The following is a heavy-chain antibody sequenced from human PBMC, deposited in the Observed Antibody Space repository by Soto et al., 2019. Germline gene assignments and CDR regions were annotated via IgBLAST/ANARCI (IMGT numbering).Heavy chain of an antibody. CDR3: AKAFGFNWYFDL. J-gene: IGHJ2*01. CDR1: GFTFSSYA. CDR2: ISGSGGNT. V-gene: IGHV3-23*01. D-gene: IGHD3-3*01. Sequence: PGGSLRLSCAASGFTFSSYAMSWVRQAPGKGLEWVSAISGSGGNTYYADSVKGRFTISRDNSKKSLYLQMNGLRAEDTAVYYCAKAFGFNWYFDLWGRGTLVTVSS.